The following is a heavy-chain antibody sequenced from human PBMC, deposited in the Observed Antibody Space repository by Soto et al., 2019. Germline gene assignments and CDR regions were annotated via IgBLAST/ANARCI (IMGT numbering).Heavy chain of an antibody. Sequence: ASVKVSCKASGYTFTSYGISWVRQAPGQGLEWMGWISAYNGNTNYAQKLQGRVTMTTDTSTSTAYMELRSLRSDDTAVYYCARKMGAIAAAGGIFAYWGQGTLVTVSS. V-gene: IGHV1-18*01. CDR3: ARKMGAIAAAGGIFAY. J-gene: IGHJ4*02. CDR1: GYTFTSYG. D-gene: IGHD6-13*01. CDR2: ISAYNGNT.